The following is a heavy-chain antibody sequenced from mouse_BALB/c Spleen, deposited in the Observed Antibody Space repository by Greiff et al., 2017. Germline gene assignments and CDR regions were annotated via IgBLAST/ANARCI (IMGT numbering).Heavy chain of an antibody. CDR3: ARVWDGYWYFDV. CDR1: GYSITSDYA. CDR2: ISYSGST. V-gene: IGHV3-2*02. J-gene: IGHJ1*01. Sequence: EVKLQESGPGLVKPSQSLSLTCTVTGYSITSDYAWNWIRQFPGNKLEWMGYISYSGSTSYNPSLKSRISITRDTSKNQFFLQLNSVTTEDTATYYCARVWDGYWYFDVWGAGTTVTVSS. D-gene: IGHD4-1*01.